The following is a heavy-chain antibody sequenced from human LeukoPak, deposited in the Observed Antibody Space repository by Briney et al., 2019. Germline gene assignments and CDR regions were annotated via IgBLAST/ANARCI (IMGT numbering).Heavy chain of an antibody. Sequence: GGSLRLSCAASGFTFSSYWMSWVRQAPGKGLKWVANIKQDGSEKYYVDSVKGRFTISRDNAKNSLYLQMNSLRAEDTAVYYCARDRPQTKRILGATTNYYYYYYMDVWGKGTTVTISS. CDR2: IKQDGSEK. D-gene: IGHD1-26*01. J-gene: IGHJ6*03. CDR3: ARDRPQTKRILGATTNYYYYYYMDV. V-gene: IGHV3-7*01. CDR1: GFTFSSYW.